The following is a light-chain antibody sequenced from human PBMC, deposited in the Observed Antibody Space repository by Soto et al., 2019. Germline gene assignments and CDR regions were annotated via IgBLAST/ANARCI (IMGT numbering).Light chain of an antibody. CDR1: TGPVTSGLY. J-gene: IGLJ3*02. Sequence: QAVVTQEPSLTVSPGGTVTLTCASSTGPVTSGLYPYWFQQKPGQAPRTQIYDAYNKHSWTPARFSGSLLGGKAALTLSGAQPEDEADYYCALSYSGTWVFGAGTKLTVL. V-gene: IGLV7-46*01. CDR3: ALSYSGTWV. CDR2: DAY.